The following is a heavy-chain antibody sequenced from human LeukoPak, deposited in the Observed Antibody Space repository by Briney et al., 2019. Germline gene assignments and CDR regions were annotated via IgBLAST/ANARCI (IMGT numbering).Heavy chain of an antibody. J-gene: IGHJ3*02. D-gene: IGHD3-10*01. V-gene: IGHV1-69*04. CDR3: ARAPVIFGSGTQDAFDI. CDR2: IIPILGIA. CDR1: GGTFSSYA. Sequence: SVKVSCKASGGTFSSYAISWVRQAPGQGLEWMGRIIPILGIANYAQKFQGRVTIAADKSTSTAYMELSSLSPEDTAVYYCARAPVIFGSGTQDAFDIWGQGTMVTVSS.